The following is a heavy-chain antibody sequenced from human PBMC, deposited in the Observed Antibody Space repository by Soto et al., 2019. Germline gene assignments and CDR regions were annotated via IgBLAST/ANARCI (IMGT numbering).Heavy chain of an antibody. CDR2: IWYDGSNK. Sequence: QVQLVESGGGVVQPGRSLRLSCAASGFTFSSYGMHWVRQAPGKGLEWVAVIWYDGSNKYYADSVKGRFTISRDNSKNTLYLQMNSLSAEDTAVYYCARSLGLFDYWGQGTLVTVSS. CDR1: GFTFSSYG. V-gene: IGHV3-33*01. J-gene: IGHJ4*02. D-gene: IGHD4-17*01. CDR3: ARSLGLFDY.